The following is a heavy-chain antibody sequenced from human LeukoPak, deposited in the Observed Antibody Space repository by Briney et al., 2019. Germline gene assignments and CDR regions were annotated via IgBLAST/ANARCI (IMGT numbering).Heavy chain of an antibody. Sequence: GGSLRLSCADSGFTFSSYAMSWVRQAPGKGLEWVSAISGSGGSTNYADSVKGRFTISRDNSKNTLYLQMNSLRAEDAAVYYCAKDKRMVGDAFDIWGQGTMVTVSS. J-gene: IGHJ3*02. CDR1: GFTFSSYA. D-gene: IGHD3-10*01. V-gene: IGHV3-23*01. CDR2: ISGSGGST. CDR3: AKDKRMVGDAFDI.